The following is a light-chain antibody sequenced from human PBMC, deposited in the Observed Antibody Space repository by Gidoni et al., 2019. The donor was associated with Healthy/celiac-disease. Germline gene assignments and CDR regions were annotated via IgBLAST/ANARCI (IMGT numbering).Light chain of an antibody. CDR1: KLGDKY. CDR2: QDS. V-gene: IGLV3-1*01. CDR3: QAWDSSTYV. Sequence: SYELTQPLSVSVSPGQTASITCAGDKLGDKYACWYQQKTGQSPVLVIYQDSKRPSGTPERFSGSNSGNTATLTISGTQAMDEADYYCQAWDSSTYVFGTGTKVTVL. J-gene: IGLJ1*01.